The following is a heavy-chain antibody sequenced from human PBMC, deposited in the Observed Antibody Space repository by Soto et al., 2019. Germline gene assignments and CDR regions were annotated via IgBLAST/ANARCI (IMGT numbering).Heavy chain of an antibody. CDR1: GSSINSSGYY. CDR2: MFYGVST. J-gene: IGHJ4*02. V-gene: IGHV4-39*01. D-gene: IGHD3-3*02. Sequence: TSETLSLTCTVSGSSINSSGYYWGWIRQPPGKGLEWIGSMFYGVSTYYNPSLKSRVTVSVDTSKNQFSLNLRSVTAADTAVYYCARLPSRHLVDYWGQGTLVTVSS. CDR3: ARLPSRHLVDY.